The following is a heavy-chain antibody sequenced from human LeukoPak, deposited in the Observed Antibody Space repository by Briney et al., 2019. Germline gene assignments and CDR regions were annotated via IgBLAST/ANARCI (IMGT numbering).Heavy chain of an antibody. CDR3: ARMPGLLSPYFDS. D-gene: IGHD3-3*01. V-gene: IGHV4-59*01. CDR2: VYYTGST. J-gene: IGHJ5*01. Sequence: NPSETLSLTCIVFGGSINDYYWNWIRQPPGKGLEWIGYVYYTGSTYYNPSLRSRVSISEDRAKNQLSLKMSSVTAADTAMYYCARMPGLLSPYFDSWGLGTLVTVSS. CDR1: GGSINDYY.